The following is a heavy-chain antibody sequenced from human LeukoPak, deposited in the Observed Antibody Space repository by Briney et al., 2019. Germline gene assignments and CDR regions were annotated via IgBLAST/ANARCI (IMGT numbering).Heavy chain of an antibody. CDR1: GFTFSSYS. D-gene: IGHD2-21*02. CDR3: ARESFVVVTAQNDY. CDR2: ISSSSRYI. V-gene: IGHV3-21*01. Sequence: GSLRLSCAASGFTFSSYSMNWVRQAPGKGLEWVSSISSSSRYIYYADSVKGRFTISRDNAKNSLYLQMNSLRAEDTAVYYCARESFVVVTAQNDYWGQGTLVTVSS. J-gene: IGHJ4*02.